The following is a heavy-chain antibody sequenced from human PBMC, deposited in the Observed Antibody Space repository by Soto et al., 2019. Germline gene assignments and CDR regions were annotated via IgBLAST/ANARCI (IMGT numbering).Heavy chain of an antibody. D-gene: IGHD3-10*01. J-gene: IGHJ6*02. V-gene: IGHV4-31*03. CDR3: ARDTRITMVRGVIPSGMDV. Sequence: PSETLSLTCTVSGGSISSGGYYWSWIRQHPGKGLEWIGYIYYSGSTYYNPSLKSRVTISVDTSKNQFSLKLRSVTAADTAVYYCARDTRITMVRGVIPSGMDVWGQGTKVTVYS. CDR1: GGSISSGGYY. CDR2: IYYSGST.